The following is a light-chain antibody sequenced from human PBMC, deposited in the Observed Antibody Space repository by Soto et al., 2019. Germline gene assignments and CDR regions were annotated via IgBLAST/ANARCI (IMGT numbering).Light chain of an antibody. Sequence: EIVLTQSPGTLSLSPWERVTLSCRASQSVNSSYLAWYQHKPGQAPRLLIYGASTRATGIPDRFSGSGSGTDFTLTIARLEPGDFAVYYCQQYGNSPQTFGQGTKVDIK. J-gene: IGKJ1*01. CDR2: GAS. CDR3: QQYGNSPQT. V-gene: IGKV3-20*01. CDR1: QSVNSSY.